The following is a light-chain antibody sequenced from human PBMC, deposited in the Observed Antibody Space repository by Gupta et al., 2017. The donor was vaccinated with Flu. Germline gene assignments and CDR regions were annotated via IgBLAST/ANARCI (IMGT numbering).Light chain of an antibody. CDR1: ESLVYSDGDSY. Sequence: DAVMTQSPLSLPVTLGQPASISCRSSESLVYSDGDSYESWFHQRPGQSPRRLIYKAANRDSGVPDRSSGSGSGTDFTLTISRLEAEDVGVYYCMHSTRWPWTFGQGTKVEI. J-gene: IGKJ1*01. V-gene: IGKV2-30*01. CDR2: KAA. CDR3: MHSTRWPWT.